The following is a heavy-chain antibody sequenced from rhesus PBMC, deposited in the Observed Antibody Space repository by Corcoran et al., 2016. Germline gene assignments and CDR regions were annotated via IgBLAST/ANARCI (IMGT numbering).Heavy chain of an antibody. CDR1: GGSVSRSNW. J-gene: IGHJ4*01. D-gene: IGHD1-44*02. Sequence: QVQLQESGPGLVKPSETLSLTFAVSGGSVSRSNWRSWIRQPPGKGLEWIGYISGSSGSTYYNPSLKSRVTISTDTSKNQFSLKLSSVTAADTAVYYCARVGATPYFDYWGQGVLVTVSS. V-gene: IGHV4-65*01. CDR2: ISGSSGST. CDR3: ARVGATPYFDY.